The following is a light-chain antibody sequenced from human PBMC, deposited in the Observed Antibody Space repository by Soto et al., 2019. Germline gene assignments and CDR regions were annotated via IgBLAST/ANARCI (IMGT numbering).Light chain of an antibody. CDR2: EGS. J-gene: IGLJ3*02. V-gene: IGLV2-23*01. CDR1: SSDVGSYNL. CDR3: SSYAGSSTHVV. Sequence: QSALTQPASVSGSPGQSITISCTGTSSDVGSYNLVSWYQQHPSKAPKLMIYEGSKRPSGVSNRFSGSKSGTTASLTISGLQAEDEADYYCSSYAGSSTHVVFGGGTKVTVL.